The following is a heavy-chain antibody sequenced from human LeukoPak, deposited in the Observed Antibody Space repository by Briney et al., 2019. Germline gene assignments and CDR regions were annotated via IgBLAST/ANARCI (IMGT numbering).Heavy chain of an antibody. D-gene: IGHD6-25*01. CDR1: GFTFSNYA. Sequence: PGGSLRLSCAASGFTFSNYAMHWVRQAPGKGLEWVAFIRYDGGNKFHVDSVKGRFTISRDNSRNTLYLQMNSLRAEDTAVYYCAKGSGIAAVVLDHFDYWGQGTLVTVSS. J-gene: IGHJ4*02. CDR3: AKGSGIAAVVLDHFDY. V-gene: IGHV3-30*02. CDR2: IRYDGGNK.